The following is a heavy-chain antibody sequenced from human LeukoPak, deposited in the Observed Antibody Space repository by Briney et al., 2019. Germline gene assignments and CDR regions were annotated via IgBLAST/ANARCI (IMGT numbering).Heavy chain of an antibody. D-gene: IGHD3/OR15-3a*01. Sequence: GEPLRLSCAASGFTFSSYWMHWVRQAPGNGLVWVSHISGDGSRTSYADSVKGRFTISRDNSKNTLYLQMNSLRAEDTAVYYCARDRTGTASFDYWGQGTLVTVS. J-gene: IGHJ4*02. V-gene: IGHV3-74*01. CDR1: GFTFSSYW. CDR3: ARDRTGTASFDY. CDR2: ISGDGSRT.